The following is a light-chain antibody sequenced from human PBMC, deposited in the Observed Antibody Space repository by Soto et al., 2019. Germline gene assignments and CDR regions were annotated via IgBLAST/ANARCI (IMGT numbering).Light chain of an antibody. CDR1: SSNIGVGYG. J-gene: IGLJ2*01. CDR2: DND. CDR3: QSYDNRLSAAV. V-gene: IGLV1-40*01. Sequence: SVLTQPPSVSGAPGQRVTIACTGTSSNIGVGYGVHWYQQLPGTAPKLLIYDNDNRPSGVPDRFSGSKSGSSASLAITGLQAEDEADYYCQSYDNRLSAAVFGGGTKVTVL.